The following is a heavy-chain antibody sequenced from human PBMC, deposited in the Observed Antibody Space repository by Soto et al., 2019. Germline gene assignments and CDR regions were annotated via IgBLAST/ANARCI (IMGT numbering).Heavy chain of an antibody. CDR1: GFTFSSYS. D-gene: IGHD1-26*01. Sequence: EVQLVESGGGLVQPGGSLRLSCAASGFTFSSYSMNWVRQAPGKGQEWVSYISNGGLTIYYADSVPGRFTVARDNAKNSLYLQMTSLREEDTAVYYCARDSRIVGANVIWFDPWGQGTLVTVSS. CDR3: ARDSRIVGANVIWFDP. J-gene: IGHJ5*02. V-gene: IGHV3-48*02. CDR2: ISNGGLTI.